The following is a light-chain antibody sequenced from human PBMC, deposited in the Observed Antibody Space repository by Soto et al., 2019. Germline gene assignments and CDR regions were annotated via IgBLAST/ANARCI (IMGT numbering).Light chain of an antibody. CDR3: SSYTTSSTVV. CDR2: EVS. CDR1: SSDVGPYNY. V-gene: IGLV2-14*01. Sequence: QSALTQPASVSGSPGQSITISCTGTSSDVGPYNYVSWYQQHPGKAPKVMIYEVSNRPSGVSNRFSGSKSGNTASLTISGLQAEDEADYYCSSYTTSSTVVFGGRTKLTVL. J-gene: IGLJ2*01.